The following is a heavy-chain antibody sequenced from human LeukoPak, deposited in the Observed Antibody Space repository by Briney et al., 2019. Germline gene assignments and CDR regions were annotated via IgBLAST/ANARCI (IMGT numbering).Heavy chain of an antibody. D-gene: IGHD3-16*01. V-gene: IGHV3-49*04. CDR3: TRIFGYYYFYMDV. CDR1: GFTFGDYA. Sequence: GGSLRLSCAASGFTFGDYAMSWVRQAPEKGLEWVGFIRTEDYDGATDYGASVKGRFTISRDDSKNIAYLQMNSLNTEDTGIYFCTRIFGYYYFYMDVWGKGTTVIVSS. CDR2: IRTEDYDGAT. J-gene: IGHJ6*03.